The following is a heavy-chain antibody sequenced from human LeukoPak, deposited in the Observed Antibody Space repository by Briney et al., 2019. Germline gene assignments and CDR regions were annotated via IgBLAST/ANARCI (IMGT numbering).Heavy chain of an antibody. CDR2: IYYSGST. CDR3: ARPRGGYCSSTSCSDAFDI. CDR1: DGCISSSSYY. V-gene: IGHV4-39*01. D-gene: IGHD2-2*01. Sequence: SEPLSLTCTASDGCISSSSYYWWSLRHPQGKGLEWIGSIYYSGSTYYNPSLKSRVTISVDTSKNQFSLKLSSVTAADTAVYYCARPRGGYCSSTSCSDAFDIWGQGTMVTVSS. J-gene: IGHJ3*02.